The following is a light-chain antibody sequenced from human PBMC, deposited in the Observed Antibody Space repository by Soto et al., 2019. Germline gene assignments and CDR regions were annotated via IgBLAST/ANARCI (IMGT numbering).Light chain of an antibody. J-gene: IGKJ1*01. CDR3: QHYNYWPPKT. CDR2: GAS. Sequence: DIQMTQSPSSLSASVGDRVTITCRASQTSATYINWYQQKSGSAPRLLIYGASGLQSGVPSRFSGSGSGTDFTLTISSLQSEDFAVYYCQHYNYWPPKTFGQGTKVDIK. CDR1: QTSATY. V-gene: IGKV1-39*01.